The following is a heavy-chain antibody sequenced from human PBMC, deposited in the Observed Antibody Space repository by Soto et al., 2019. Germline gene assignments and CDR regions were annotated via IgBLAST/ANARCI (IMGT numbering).Heavy chain of an antibody. CDR1: GTSFGTYY. J-gene: IGHJ6*02. D-gene: IGHD3-10*01. V-gene: IGHV4-59*03. CDR2: IFYSGHL. Sequence: SETLSLTCAVSGTSFGTYYWSWIRQPPGKGLEWIGYIFYSGHLKYNPSLKSRLTISVDPPKNQISLRLTSVTAADTAVYYCATLQETYYGSGSYQTGYYYYGMDVWGQGTTVTVSS. CDR3: ATLQETYYGSGSYQTGYYYYGMDV.